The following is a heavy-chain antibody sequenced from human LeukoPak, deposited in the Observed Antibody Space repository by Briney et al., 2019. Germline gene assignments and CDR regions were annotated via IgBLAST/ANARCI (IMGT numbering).Heavy chain of an antibody. CDR3: ATSIAALWDDAFDI. CDR2: IIPIFGTA. D-gene: IGHD6-6*01. V-gene: IGHV1-69*06. CDR1: GGTFSSYA. Sequence: SVKVSCKASGGTFSSYAISWVRQAPGQGLEWMGGIIPIFGTANYAQKFQGRVTITADKSTSTAYMELSSLRSEDTAVYYCATSIAALWDDAFDIWGQGTMVTVSS. J-gene: IGHJ3*02.